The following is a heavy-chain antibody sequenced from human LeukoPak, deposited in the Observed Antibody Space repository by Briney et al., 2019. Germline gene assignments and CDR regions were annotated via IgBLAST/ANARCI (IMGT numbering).Heavy chain of an antibody. Sequence: GGSLRLSCAASGFTFSSYSMNWVRQAPGKGLEWVSSISSSSSYIYYADSVKGRFTISRDNAKNSLYLQMNSLRAEGTAVYYCTSYCSGGSCYYPWAFDIWGQGTMVTVSS. CDR3: TSYCSGGSCYYPWAFDI. J-gene: IGHJ3*02. D-gene: IGHD2-15*01. CDR1: GFTFSSYS. V-gene: IGHV3-21*01. CDR2: ISSSSSYI.